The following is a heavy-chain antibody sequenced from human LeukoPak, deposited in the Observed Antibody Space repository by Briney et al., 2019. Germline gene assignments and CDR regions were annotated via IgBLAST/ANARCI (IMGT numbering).Heavy chain of an antibody. D-gene: IGHD1-26*01. J-gene: IGHJ4*02. CDR1: GITLNDLS. V-gene: IGHV1-24*01. Sequence: GAPVRVSCKVSGITLNDLSIQWVRQAPGKGLEWMGGFDPEDGETIYAPKFQARVTMTQDTYEDTAYMELSSLRSEDTAVYYCATDGIPGATTTLDYWGQGTLVTVSS. CDR3: ATDGIPGATTTLDY. CDR2: FDPEDGET.